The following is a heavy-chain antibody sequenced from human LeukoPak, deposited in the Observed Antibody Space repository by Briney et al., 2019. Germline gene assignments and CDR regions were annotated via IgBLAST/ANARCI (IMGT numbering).Heavy chain of an antibody. CDR2: IYYSGST. D-gene: IGHD3-10*01. J-gene: IGHJ4*02. V-gene: IGHV4-4*02. CDR3: ARVNGRGEYYFDY. CDR1: GGSISSSNW. Sequence: SETLSLTCAVSGGSISSSNWWSWVRQPPEKGLEWIGSIYYSGSTYYNPSLKSRVTISVDTSKNQFSLKLSSVTAADTAVYYCARVNGRGEYYFDYWGQGTLVTVSS.